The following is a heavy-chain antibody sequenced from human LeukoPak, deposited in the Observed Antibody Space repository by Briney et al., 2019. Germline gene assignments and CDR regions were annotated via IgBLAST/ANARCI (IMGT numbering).Heavy chain of an antibody. Sequence: GGSLRLSCEASGFTFDDYAMHWVRQAPGKGLEWASGISWNSGSIDYADSVKGRFTISRDNAKNSLYLQMNSLRAEDTALYYCAKDSGSYDFDYWGQGTLVTVSS. V-gene: IGHV3-9*01. CDR1: GFTFDDYA. D-gene: IGHD1-26*01. CDR2: ISWNSGSI. CDR3: AKDSGSYDFDY. J-gene: IGHJ4*02.